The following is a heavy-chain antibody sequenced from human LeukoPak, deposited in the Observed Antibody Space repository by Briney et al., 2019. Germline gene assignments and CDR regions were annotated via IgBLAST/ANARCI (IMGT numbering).Heavy chain of an antibody. CDR3: AREGGSAIAIDGMDV. CDR1: GFTFSSYE. Sequence: GGTLRLSCAASGFTFSSYEMNWVRQPPGTGLELVSYISSSGSTIYYADSVKGRFTISRDNAKNSLYLQMNSLRAEDTAVYYCAREGGSAIAIDGMDVWGQGTTVTVSS. D-gene: IGHD2-21*01. V-gene: IGHV3-48*03. J-gene: IGHJ6*02. CDR2: ISSSGSTI.